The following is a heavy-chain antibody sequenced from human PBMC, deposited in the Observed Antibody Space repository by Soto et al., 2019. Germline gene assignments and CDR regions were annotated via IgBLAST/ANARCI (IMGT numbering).Heavy chain of an antibody. Sequence: TLSLTCTVSGGSISSGGYYWSWIRQHPGKGLEWIGYIYYSGSTYYNPSLKSRVTISVDTSKNQFSLKLSSVTAADTAVYYCARTRKYGDYGKVEFDYWGQGTLVTVSS. J-gene: IGHJ4*02. V-gene: IGHV4-31*03. CDR2: IYYSGST. CDR1: GGSISSGGYY. CDR3: ARTRKYGDYGKVEFDY. D-gene: IGHD4-17*01.